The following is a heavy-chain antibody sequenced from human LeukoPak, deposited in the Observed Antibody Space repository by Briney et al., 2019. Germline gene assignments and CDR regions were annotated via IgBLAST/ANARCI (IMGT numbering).Heavy chain of an antibody. D-gene: IGHD2-8*01. V-gene: IGHV4-59*08. J-gene: IGHJ6*02. Sequence: SETLSLTCTASGGSISSYYWSWIRQSPGKGLEWIGYIYYSGSTNYNPSLKSRVTISVDTSKNQFSLNLTSVTAADTAVYYCARGVNYYYGMDVWGQGTTVTVSS. CDR2: IYYSGST. CDR1: GGSISSYY. CDR3: ARGVNYYYGMDV.